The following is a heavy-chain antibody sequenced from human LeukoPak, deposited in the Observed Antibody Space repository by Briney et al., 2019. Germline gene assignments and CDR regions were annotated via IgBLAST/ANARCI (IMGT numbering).Heavy chain of an antibody. CDR2: IRYDGSTK. Sequence: GGSLRLSCAASEFTFSSYGMHWVRQAPGKGLEWVAFIRYDGSTKYYTDSVKGRFTISRDNSKNTMYLQMSSLRAEDTAVYYCAKDRSAWHQTIDYWGQGTLVTVSS. V-gene: IGHV3-30*02. CDR1: EFTFSSYG. J-gene: IGHJ4*02. D-gene: IGHD3-3*01. CDR3: AKDRSAWHQTIDY.